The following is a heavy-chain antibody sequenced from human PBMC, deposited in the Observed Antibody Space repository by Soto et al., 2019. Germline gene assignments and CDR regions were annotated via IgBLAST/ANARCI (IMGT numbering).Heavy chain of an antibody. CDR2: IRSKANSYAT. Sequence: GGSLRLSCAASGFTFSGSAMHWVRQASGKGLEWVGRIRSKANSYATAYAASVKGRFTISRVVSKNTAFLQMNSLKTEDTAVFYCTRDPEESSGIAAAGTPPFDYWGQGTLVTVSS. J-gene: IGHJ4*02. CDR3: TRDPEESSGIAAAGTPPFDY. V-gene: IGHV3-73*01. CDR1: GFTFSGSA. D-gene: IGHD6-13*01.